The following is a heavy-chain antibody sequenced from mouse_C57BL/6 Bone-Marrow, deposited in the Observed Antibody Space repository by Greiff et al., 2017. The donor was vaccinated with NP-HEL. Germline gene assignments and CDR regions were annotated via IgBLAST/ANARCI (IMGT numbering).Heavy chain of an antibody. J-gene: IGHJ4*01. CDR3: ARKRGYYSNSYYAMDY. Sequence: QVQLQQPGAELVKPGASVKLSCKASGYTFTSYWMHWVKQRPGQGLEWIGMIHPNSGSTNYNEKFKSKATLTVDNSSSTAYMQLSSLTSEDSAVEYCARKRGYYSNSYYAMDYWGQGTSVTVSS. D-gene: IGHD2-5*01. V-gene: IGHV1-64*01. CDR2: IHPNSGST. CDR1: GYTFTSYW.